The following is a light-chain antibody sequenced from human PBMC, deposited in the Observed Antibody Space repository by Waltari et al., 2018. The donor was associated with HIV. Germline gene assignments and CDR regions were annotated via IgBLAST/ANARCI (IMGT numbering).Light chain of an antibody. V-gene: IGKV1-5*03. J-gene: IGKJ2*01. CDR3: QQYDNYPHT. CDR1: QSISTL. Sequence: DIQMTQSPPTQSASVGDRVTITCRASQSISTLLVWFQQKPGEAPKMLIYKASTLDTGVPSRFSGSGSGTEFTLTISSLLPDDFATYYCQQYDNYPHTFGQGTKLE. CDR2: KAS.